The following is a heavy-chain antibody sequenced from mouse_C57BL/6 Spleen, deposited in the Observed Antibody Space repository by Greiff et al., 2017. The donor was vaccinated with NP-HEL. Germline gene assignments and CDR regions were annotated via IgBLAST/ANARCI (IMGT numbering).Heavy chain of an antibody. Sequence: QVHVKQSGAELVRPGTSVKMSCKASGYTFTNYWIGWAKQRPGHGLEWIGDIYPGGGYTNYNEKFKGKATLTADKSSSTAYMQFSSLTSEDSAIYYCARSSSSYDYYAMDYWGQGTSVTVSS. CDR2: IYPGGGYT. CDR3: ARSSSSYDYYAMDY. V-gene: IGHV1-63*01. CDR1: GYTFTNYW. J-gene: IGHJ4*01. D-gene: IGHD1-1*01.